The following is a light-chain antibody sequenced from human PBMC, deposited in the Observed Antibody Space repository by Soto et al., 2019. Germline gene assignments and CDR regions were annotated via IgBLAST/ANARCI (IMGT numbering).Light chain of an antibody. CDR3: QQGHNWPLT. CDR1: QSISTE. J-gene: IGKJ2*01. Sequence: EIAMTQSPATLSVSPGERATLSCRASQSISTELAWYQHIPGQPPRLLVYSASTRATGVPARCTGSGSGSEFTPTISGLQSEDFAIYYCQQGHNWPLTFGQGTRLEI. CDR2: SAS. V-gene: IGKV3-15*01.